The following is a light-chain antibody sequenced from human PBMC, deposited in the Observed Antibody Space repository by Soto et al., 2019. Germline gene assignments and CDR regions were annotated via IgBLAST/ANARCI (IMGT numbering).Light chain of an antibody. V-gene: IGKV1-39*01. Sequence: IQMTQSRSYLSAPVRESDTITCRASQNIRNYLNWYQQKPGQAPKILIYAASSLQSGVPSRFIGGGSGTDFTLTSASLHPEDFATYYCQQRYSPPWTFGQGTKVDIK. J-gene: IGKJ1*01. CDR1: QNIRNY. CDR2: AAS. CDR3: QQRYSPPWT.